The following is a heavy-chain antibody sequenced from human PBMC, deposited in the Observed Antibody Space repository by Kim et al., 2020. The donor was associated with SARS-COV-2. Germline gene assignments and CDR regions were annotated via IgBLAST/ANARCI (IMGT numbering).Heavy chain of an antibody. Sequence: ASVKVSCKASGYNFTNYDINWVRHAPGQGLEWVGWMNPNSGNTDYAKKFQGRVTLTRDISTSTAYMELSRLRSEDTATYYCVKAGIAHRGWFDPWGQGTLVIVSS. CDR2: MNPNSGNT. J-gene: IGHJ5*02. CDR1: GYNFTNYD. CDR3: VKAGIAHRGWFDP. D-gene: IGHD3-16*01. V-gene: IGHV1-8*01.